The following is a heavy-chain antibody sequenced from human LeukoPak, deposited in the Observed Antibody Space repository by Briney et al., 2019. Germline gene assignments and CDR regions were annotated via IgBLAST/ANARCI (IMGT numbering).Heavy chain of an antibody. V-gene: IGHV1-8*01. CDR2: MTANNGKT. CDR3: ARAQREELLSFGELSYYMDI. Sequence: ASVKVSCKASGYTCSTYDIYWLRQATRQGLEWMGWMTANNGKTGYSPKFQGRVAITRNISISPAYMEVSSLISEDAAVYYCARAQREELLSFGELSYYMDIWGKGTTVTVSS. D-gene: IGHD3-10*01. CDR1: GYTCSTYD. J-gene: IGHJ6*03.